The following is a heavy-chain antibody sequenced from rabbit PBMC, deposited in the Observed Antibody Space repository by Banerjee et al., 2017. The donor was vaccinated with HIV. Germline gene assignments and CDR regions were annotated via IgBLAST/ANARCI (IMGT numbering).Heavy chain of an antibody. J-gene: IGHJ4*01. Sequence: QEQLKESGGGLVQPGGTLKLSCKASGFDFSSNAMCWVRQAPGKRPEWIACIYNGDGSTYYASWVNGRFTISKTSSTTVTLQMTSLTAADTATYFCARDLAGVIGWNFDLWGPGTLVTVS. D-gene: IGHD4-1*01. CDR3: ARDLAGVIGWNFDL. V-gene: IGHV1S47*01. CDR1: GFDFSSNA. CDR2: IYNGDGST.